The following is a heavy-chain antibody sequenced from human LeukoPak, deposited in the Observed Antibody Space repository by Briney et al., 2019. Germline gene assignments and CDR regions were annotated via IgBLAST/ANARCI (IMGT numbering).Heavy chain of an antibody. V-gene: IGHV1-69*13. D-gene: IGHD3-22*01. CDR1: GGTFSSYA. J-gene: IGHJ4*02. CDR2: IIPIFGTA. Sequence: GASVKVSCKASGGTFSSYAISWVRQAPGQGLEWMGGIIPIFGTANYAQKFQGRVTITADESTSTAYMELSSLRSEDTAVYYCAAGTYDSSGLIDYWGQGTLVTVSS. CDR3: AAGTYDSSGLIDY.